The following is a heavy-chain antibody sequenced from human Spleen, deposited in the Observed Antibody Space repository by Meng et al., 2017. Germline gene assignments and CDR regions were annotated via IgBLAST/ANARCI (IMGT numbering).Heavy chain of an antibody. V-gene: IGHV1-69*01. D-gene: IGHD3-22*01. Sequence: VERVQSGVEVKKPGSSVKVSCKASGGTFSSYAISWVRQAPGPGLEWMGGIIPIFGTANYAQKFQGRVTITADESTSTAYMELSSLGSEDTAVYYCARSPGSYYDSSGYYHYWGQGTLVTVSS. CDR1: GGTFSSYA. CDR2: IIPIFGTA. J-gene: IGHJ4*02. CDR3: ARSPGSYYDSSGYYHY.